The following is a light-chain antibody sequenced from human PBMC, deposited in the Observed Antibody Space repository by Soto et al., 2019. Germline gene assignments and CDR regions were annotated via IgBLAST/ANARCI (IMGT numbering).Light chain of an antibody. V-gene: IGLV2-14*01. J-gene: IGLJ3*02. CDR1: ISDVGGYNY. Sequence: QSALTQPASVSGSPGQSITISCTGTISDVGGYNYVSWYQQHPGKAPKLMIYEVSNRPSGVSNRFSGSKSGNTASLTISGLQAEDEADYYCISYTSSSTWVLGGGTKLTVL. CDR3: ISYTSSSTWV. CDR2: EVS.